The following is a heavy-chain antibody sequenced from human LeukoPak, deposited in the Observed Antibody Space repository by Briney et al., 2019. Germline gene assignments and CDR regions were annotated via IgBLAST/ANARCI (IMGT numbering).Heavy chain of an antibody. Sequence: GGSLRLSCAASGFTFSSCAMSWVRQAPGKGLEWVSAISGSGGSTYYADSVKGRFTISRDNSKNTLYLQMNSLRAEDTAVYYCAKAVAGTGSADYWGQGTLVTVSS. CDR1: GFTFSSCA. CDR2: ISGSGGST. V-gene: IGHV3-23*01. CDR3: AKAVAGTGSADY. D-gene: IGHD6-19*01. J-gene: IGHJ4*02.